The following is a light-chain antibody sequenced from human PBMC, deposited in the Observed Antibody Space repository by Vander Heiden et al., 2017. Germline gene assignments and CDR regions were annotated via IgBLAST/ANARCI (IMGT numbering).Light chain of an antibody. CDR1: QGISSS. J-gene: IGKJ3*01. Sequence: DIQLTQSPSFLSASVGDRVTLTCRASQGISSSLAWYQQKPGKAPKLLIYSASALQSGVPSRFSGSGSGTEFTLTISSLQPEDFATYYCQQLITCPRTFGHGTKVDIK. CDR2: SAS. V-gene: IGKV1-9*01. CDR3: QQLITCPRT.